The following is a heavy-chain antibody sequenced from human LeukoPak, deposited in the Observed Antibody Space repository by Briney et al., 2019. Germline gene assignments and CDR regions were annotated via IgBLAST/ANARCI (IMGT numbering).Heavy chain of an antibody. CDR2: IYYSGST. CDR1: GGSISSSSYY. CDR3: ARVRGYSGYDFEY. D-gene: IGHD5-12*01. J-gene: IGHJ4*02. Sequence: SETLSLTCTVSGGSISSSSYYWGWIRQHPGKGLEWIGYIYYSGSTYYNPSLKSRVTISVDTSKNRFSLKLSSVTAAVTAVYYCARVRGYSGYDFEYWGQGTLVTVSS. V-gene: IGHV4-31*03.